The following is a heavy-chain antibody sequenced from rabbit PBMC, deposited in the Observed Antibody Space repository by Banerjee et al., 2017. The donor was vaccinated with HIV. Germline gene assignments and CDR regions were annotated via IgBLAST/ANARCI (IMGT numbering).Heavy chain of an antibody. J-gene: IGHJ4*01. CDR1: GFSFSSSYW. CDR3: ARDADGSKYSWSFYL. CDR2: IYAGSSGST. Sequence: QSLEESGGDLVKPGASLTLTCTASGFSFSSSYWICWVRQAPGKGLEWIACIYAGSSGSTYYASWAKGRFTISKTSSTTVTLQMTSLTAADTATYFCARDADGSKYSWSFYLWGPGTLVTVS. D-gene: IGHD4-2*01. V-gene: IGHV1S40*01.